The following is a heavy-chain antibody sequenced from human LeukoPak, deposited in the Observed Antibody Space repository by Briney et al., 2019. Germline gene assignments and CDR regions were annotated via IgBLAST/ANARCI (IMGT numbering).Heavy chain of an antibody. V-gene: IGHV4-39*01. J-gene: IGHJ4*02. CDR3: XXXXTNYGGNSGLDY. Sequence: SETLSLTCTVSGGSISSSSYYWGWIRQPSGKGLEWIGSIYYSGSTYYNPSLKSRVTISVDTSKNQFSLKLSSVTAADTAVYYXXXXXTNYGGNSGLDYWGQGTLVTVSS. D-gene: IGHD4-23*01. CDR2: IYYSGST. CDR1: GGSISSSSYY.